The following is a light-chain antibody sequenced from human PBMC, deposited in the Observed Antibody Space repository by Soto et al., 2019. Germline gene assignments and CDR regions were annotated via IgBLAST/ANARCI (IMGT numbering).Light chain of an antibody. CDR3: QQANSFPLT. CDR1: QDISSW. J-gene: IGKJ4*01. Sequence: DIQRTQSPSFVSASVGDRVTITCRASQDISSWLVWYQQKPGKAPKLLIHATSGLQSGVPSRFSGSGSGTDFTLTISNLQSADFATYYCQQANSFPLTFGGGTKVEIK. CDR2: ATS. V-gene: IGKV1-12*01.